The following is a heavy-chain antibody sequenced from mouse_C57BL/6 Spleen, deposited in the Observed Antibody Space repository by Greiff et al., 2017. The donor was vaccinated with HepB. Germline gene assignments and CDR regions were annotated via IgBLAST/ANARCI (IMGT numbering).Heavy chain of an antibody. V-gene: IGHV5-12*01. CDR3: ARRSLTGYFDY. CDR2: ISNGGGST. Sequence: EVQLVESGGGLVQPGGSLKLSCAASGFTFSDYYMYWVRQTPEKRLEWVAYISNGGGSTYYPDTVKGRFTISRDNAKNTLYLQMSRLKSEDTAMYYCARRSLTGYFDYWGQGTTLTVSS. CDR1: GFTFSDYY. D-gene: IGHD4-1*01. J-gene: IGHJ2*01.